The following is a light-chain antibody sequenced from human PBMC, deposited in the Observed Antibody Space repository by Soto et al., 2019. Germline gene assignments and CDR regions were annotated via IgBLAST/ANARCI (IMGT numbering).Light chain of an antibody. CDR3: QQRTDWLFT. Sequence: EIVLTQSPATLSLSPGERATLSCRASQSVSSYLAWYQQKPGQAPRLLIYDASNRATGIPARFSGSGSGTECTLTISSLEPEDFAVYYCQQRTDWLFTFGPGTKVDI. J-gene: IGKJ3*01. CDR2: DAS. CDR1: QSVSSY. V-gene: IGKV3-11*01.